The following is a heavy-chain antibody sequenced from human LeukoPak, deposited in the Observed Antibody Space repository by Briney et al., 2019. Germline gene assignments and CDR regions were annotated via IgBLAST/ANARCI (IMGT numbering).Heavy chain of an antibody. J-gene: IGHJ4*02. CDR1: GGSFSGYY. D-gene: IGHD1-1*01. V-gene: IGHV4-34*01. CDR2: INHSGST. Sequence: SETLSLTCAVYGGSFSGYYWSWIRQPPGKGLEWIGEINHSGSTNYNPSLKSRVTISVDTSKNQFSLKLSSVTAADTAVYYCARGIWNRLDYRGQGTLVTVSS. CDR3: ARGIWNRLDY.